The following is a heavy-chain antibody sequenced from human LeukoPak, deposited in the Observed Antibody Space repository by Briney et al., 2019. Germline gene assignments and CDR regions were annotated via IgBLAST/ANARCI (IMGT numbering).Heavy chain of an antibody. CDR1: GGSISSSSYY. Sequence: SETLSLTCTVSGGSISSSSYYWGWIRQPPGKGLEWIGSIYYSGSTYYNPSLKSRVTISVDTSKNQFSLKLSSVPAADTAVYYCARRYCSSTSCHLDIWGQGTMVTVSS. J-gene: IGHJ3*02. CDR3: ARRYCSSTSCHLDI. D-gene: IGHD2-2*01. CDR2: IYYSGST. V-gene: IGHV4-39*01.